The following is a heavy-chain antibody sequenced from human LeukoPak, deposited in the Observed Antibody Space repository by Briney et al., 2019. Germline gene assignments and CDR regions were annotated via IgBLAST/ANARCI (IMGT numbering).Heavy chain of an antibody. Sequence: GASVKVSCKASGYTFTSYGISWVRQAPGQGLEWIGWICAYNGNTNYAQKLQGRVTMTTDTSTSTAYMELRSLRSDDTAVYYCARVSGGYYSWYFDYWGQGTLVTVSS. D-gene: IGHD3-22*01. V-gene: IGHV1-18*01. CDR3: ARVSGGYYSWYFDY. CDR2: ICAYNGNT. CDR1: GYTFTSYG. J-gene: IGHJ4*02.